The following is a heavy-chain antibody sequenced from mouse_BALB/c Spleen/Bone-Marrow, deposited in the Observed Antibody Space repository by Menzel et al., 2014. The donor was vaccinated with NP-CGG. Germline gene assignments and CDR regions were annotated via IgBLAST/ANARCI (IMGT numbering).Heavy chain of an antibody. Sequence: VKLVESGAGLVAPSQSLSLTCTVSGFSLTSYGVHWVRQPPGKGLEWLGVIGAGGSTNYNSVLMSSMSISKDNSKSQVFLKMNSPQTDDTAMYYCARRGDGYYLDYWGQGTTLTVSS. V-gene: IGHV2-9*02. CDR3: ARRGDGYYLDY. CDR1: GFSLTSYG. J-gene: IGHJ2*01. CDR2: IGAGGST. D-gene: IGHD2-3*01.